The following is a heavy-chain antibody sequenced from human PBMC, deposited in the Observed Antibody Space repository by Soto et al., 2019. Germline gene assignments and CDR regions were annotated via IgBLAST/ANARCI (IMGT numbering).Heavy chain of an antibody. Sequence: SETLSLTCTVSGGSISSSSYYWGWIRQPPGKGLEWIGSIYYSGSTYYNPSLKSRVTISVDTSKNQFSLKLSSVTAADTAVYYCARDRTTFGAPFFDIWGQGTMVTVSS. CDR1: GGSISSSSYY. CDR2: IYYSGST. D-gene: IGHD3-9*01. CDR3: ARDRTTFGAPFFDI. J-gene: IGHJ3*02. V-gene: IGHV4-39*07.